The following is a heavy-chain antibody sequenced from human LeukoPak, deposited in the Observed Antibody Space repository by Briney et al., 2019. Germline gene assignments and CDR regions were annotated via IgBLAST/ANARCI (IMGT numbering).Heavy chain of an antibody. V-gene: IGHV4-59*01. D-gene: IGHD3-22*01. CDR1: GASISSYY. CDR3: ARVRGYYDSSGYDY. Sequence: KASETLSLTCTVSGASISSYYWSWIRQPPGKGLEWIGYIYYSGSTNYNPALKSRVTISEDTSKNQISLKLSSVTAADTAVYYCARVRGYYDSSGYDYWGQGTLLPVSS. J-gene: IGHJ4*02. CDR2: IYYSGST.